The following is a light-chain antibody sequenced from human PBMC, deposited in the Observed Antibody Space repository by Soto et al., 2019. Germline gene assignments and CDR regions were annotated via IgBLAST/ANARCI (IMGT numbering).Light chain of an antibody. CDR1: QSVSSSY. CDR2: GAS. Sequence: EIVLTQSPGTLSLSPGERATLSCRASQSVSSSYLAWYQQKPGQAPRLLIYGASSRATGIPDRFSGSGSGTDFTLTISRLEPEHFAVYYCQQYGSSPYTFGQGIKLEIK. V-gene: IGKV3-20*01. CDR3: QQYGSSPYT. J-gene: IGKJ2*01.